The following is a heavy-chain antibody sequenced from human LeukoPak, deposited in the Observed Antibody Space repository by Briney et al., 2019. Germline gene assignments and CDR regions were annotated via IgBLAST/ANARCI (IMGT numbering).Heavy chain of an antibody. V-gene: IGHV1-69*05. Sequence: ASVKVSCKASGGTFSSYAISWVRQAPGQGLEWMGGIIPIFGTANYAQEFQGRVTITRDTSASTAYMELSSLRSEDMAVYYCASTHYDSSGYYGYWGQGTLVTVSS. CDR1: GGTFSSYA. J-gene: IGHJ4*02. CDR3: ASTHYDSSGYYGY. D-gene: IGHD3-22*01. CDR2: IIPIFGTA.